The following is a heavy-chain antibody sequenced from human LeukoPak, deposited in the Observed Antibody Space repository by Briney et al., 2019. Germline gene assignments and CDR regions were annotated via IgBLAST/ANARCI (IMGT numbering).Heavy chain of an antibody. J-gene: IGHJ4*02. CDR1: GFTFSSYW. V-gene: IGHV3-7*01. CDR3: APPPSDF. Sequence: PGGSLRLSCAASGFTFSSYWMSWVRQAPGKGLEWVANINQDGGEKYYVDSVKGRFTISRDNAKNSLYLQMSSLRAGDTAVYYWAPPPSDFWGQGTLVPVSS. CDR2: INQDGGEK.